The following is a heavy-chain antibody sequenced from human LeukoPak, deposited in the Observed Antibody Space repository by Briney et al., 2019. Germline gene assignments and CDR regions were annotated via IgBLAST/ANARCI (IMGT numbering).Heavy chain of an antibody. CDR3: TRDLASGYQLLFGDYLRHVH. D-gene: IGHD2-2*01. CDR2: IKQDGSEK. Sequence: GGSLRLSCAASGFTFSSYWMSWVRQAPGKGLEWVANIKQDGSEKYYVDSVKGRFTISRDNAKNSLYLQMNSLRAEDTAVYYCTRDLASGYQLLFGDYLRHVHWGQGTLVTVSS. J-gene: IGHJ4*02. CDR1: GFTFSSYW. V-gene: IGHV3-7*01.